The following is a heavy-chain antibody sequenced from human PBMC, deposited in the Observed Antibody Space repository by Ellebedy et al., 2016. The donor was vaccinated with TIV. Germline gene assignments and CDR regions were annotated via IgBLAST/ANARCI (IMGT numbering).Heavy chain of an antibody. Sequence: GESLKISCAASGFTFSSYTINWVRQAPGKGLEWVSCISSNSDFVYYADSVKGRFTITRDNAKKTLYLQMNSLRPEDTAVYYCARDLYYGIDFWGQGTTVTVSS. V-gene: IGHV3-21*01. D-gene: IGHD2-8*01. CDR2: ISSNSDFV. J-gene: IGHJ6*02. CDR3: ARDLYYGIDF. CDR1: GFTFSSYT.